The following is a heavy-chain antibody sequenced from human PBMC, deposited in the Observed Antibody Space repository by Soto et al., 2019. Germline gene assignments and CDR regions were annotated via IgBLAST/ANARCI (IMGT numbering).Heavy chain of an antibody. J-gene: IGHJ6*02. D-gene: IGHD3-10*01. CDR2: INPSGGST. V-gene: IGHV1-46*03. CDR3: ARDRGGYYYGMDV. Sequence: GASVKVSCKASGYTFTSYYMHWVRQAPGQGLEWMGIINPSGGSTSYAQKFQGRVTMTGDTSTSTVYMELSSLRSEDTAVYYCARDRGGYYYGMDVWGQGTTVTVSS. CDR1: GYTFTSYY.